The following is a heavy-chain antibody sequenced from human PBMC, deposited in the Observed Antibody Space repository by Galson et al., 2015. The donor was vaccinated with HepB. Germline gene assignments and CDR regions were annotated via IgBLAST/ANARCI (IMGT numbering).Heavy chain of an antibody. CDR2: IIPILGIA. CDR3: ARAPGYSSGWFLFDY. Sequence: SVKVSCKASGGTFSSYAISWVRQAPGQGVEWMGRIIPILGIANYAQKFQGRVTITADKSTSTAYMELSSLRSEDTAVYYCARAPGYSSGWFLFDYWGQGTLVTVSS. J-gene: IGHJ4*02. CDR1: GGTFSSYA. V-gene: IGHV1-69*04. D-gene: IGHD6-19*01.